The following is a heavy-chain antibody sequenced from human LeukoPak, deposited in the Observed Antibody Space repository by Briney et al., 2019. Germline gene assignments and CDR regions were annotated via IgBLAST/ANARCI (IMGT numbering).Heavy chain of an antibody. CDR1: GYTFTSYG. D-gene: IGHD3-10*01. CDR3: ARVSGSYYWREYYFDY. J-gene: IGHJ4*02. CDR2: ISAYNGNT. V-gene: IGHV1-18*01. Sequence: ASVKVSCKASGYTFTSYGISWVRQAPGQGLEWMGWISAYNGNTNYAQKLQGRVTMTTDTSTSTAYMELRSLRSDDTAAYYCARVSGSYYWREYYFDYWGQGTLVTVSS.